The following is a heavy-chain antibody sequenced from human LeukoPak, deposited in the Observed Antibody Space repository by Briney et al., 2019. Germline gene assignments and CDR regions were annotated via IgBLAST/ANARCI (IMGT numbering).Heavy chain of an antibody. Sequence: SVKVSCKASGGTFSSYAISWVRQAPGQGLEWMGRIIPIFGTANYAQKFQGRVTLTTDESTSTAYMELGSLRSEDTAVYYCASLGDSSVGFDIWGQGTMVTVSS. CDR2: IIPIFGTA. CDR1: GGTFSSYA. V-gene: IGHV1-69*05. D-gene: IGHD3-22*01. J-gene: IGHJ3*02. CDR3: ASLGDSSVGFDI.